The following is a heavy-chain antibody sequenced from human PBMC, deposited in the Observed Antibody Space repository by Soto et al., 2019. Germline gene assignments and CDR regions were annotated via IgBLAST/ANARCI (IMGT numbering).Heavy chain of an antibody. CDR2: IIPIFGTA. Sequence: ASVKVSCKASGGTFSSYAISWVRQAPGQGLEWMGGIIPIFGTANYAQKFQGRVTITADESTSTAHMELSSLRSDDTAVYYCVVAAQPYYFDYWGQGTLVTVSS. V-gene: IGHV1-69*13. CDR3: VVAAQPYYFDY. CDR1: GGTFSSYA. J-gene: IGHJ4*02. D-gene: IGHD2-15*01.